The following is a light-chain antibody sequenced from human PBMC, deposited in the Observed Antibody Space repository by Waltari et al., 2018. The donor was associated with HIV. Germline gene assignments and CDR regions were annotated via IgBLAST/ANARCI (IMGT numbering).Light chain of an antibody. CDR2: GTS. J-gene: IGLJ1*01. CDR3: QSYDSSLSGYV. V-gene: IGLV1-40*01. Sequence: QSVLTQPPSVSGAPGQRVTISCTGSSSNIGAGYDVHWYQQLPGTAPKLLIYGTSNRPAGVPDRCSGSKSGTSASLASTGLQAEDEADYYCQSYDSSLSGYVFGTGTKVTVL. CDR1: SSNIGAGYD.